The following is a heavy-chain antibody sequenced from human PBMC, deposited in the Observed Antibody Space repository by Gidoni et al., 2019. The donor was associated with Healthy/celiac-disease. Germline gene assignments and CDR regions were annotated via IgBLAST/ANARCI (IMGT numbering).Heavy chain of an antibody. CDR1: GFTFSTYE. V-gene: IGHV3-48*03. D-gene: IGHD2-21*01. Sequence: EVQLVESGGGLVQPGGSLRLSCAASGFTFSTYEMNWVRQAPGKGLEWVSYISSSGSTIYYADSVKGRFTISRDNAKNSLYLQMNSLRAEDTAVYYCARDCGGVLDAFDIWGQGTMVTVSS. J-gene: IGHJ3*02. CDR2: ISSSGSTI. CDR3: ARDCGGVLDAFDI.